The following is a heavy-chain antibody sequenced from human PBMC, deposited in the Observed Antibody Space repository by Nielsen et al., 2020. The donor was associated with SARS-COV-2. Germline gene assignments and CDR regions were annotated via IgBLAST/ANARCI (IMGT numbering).Heavy chain of an antibody. CDR1: GFTFSSYG. D-gene: IGHD3-10*01. V-gene: IGHV3-33*06. CDR3: AKDRGYLWFDP. CDR2: IWYDGSNK. J-gene: IGHJ5*02. Sequence: GGSLRLSCAASGFTFSSYGMHWVRQAPGKGLEWVAVIWYDGSNKYYADSVKGRFTISRDNSKNTLYLQMNSLRAEDTAVYYCAKDRGYLWFDPWGQGTLVTVSS.